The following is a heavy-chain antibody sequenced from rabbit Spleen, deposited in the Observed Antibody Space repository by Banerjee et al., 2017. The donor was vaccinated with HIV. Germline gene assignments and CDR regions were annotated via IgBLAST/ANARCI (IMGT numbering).Heavy chain of an antibody. D-gene: IGHD8-1*01. Sequence: QSLEESGGDLVKPGASLTLTCTASGFTLSSYWMCWVRQAPGKGLEWIASIESGDGNTHYANWAKGRFTISKTSSTTVTLQMTSLTDADTATYFCARDGAGGSYFALWGQGTLVTVS. CDR1: GFTLSSYW. CDR3: ARDGAGGSYFAL. J-gene: IGHJ4*01. V-gene: IGHV1S40*01. CDR2: IESGDGNT.